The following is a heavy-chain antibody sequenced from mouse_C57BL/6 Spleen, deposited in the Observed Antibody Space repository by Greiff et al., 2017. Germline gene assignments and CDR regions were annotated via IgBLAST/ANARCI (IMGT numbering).Heavy chain of an antibody. V-gene: IGHV1-85*01. CDR2: IYPRDGST. D-gene: IGHD1-1*01. Sequence: VKLVESGPELVKPGASVKLSCKASGYTFTGYDINWVKQRPGQGLEWIGWIYPRDGSTKYNEKFKGKATLTVDTSSSTAYMELHSLTSEDSAVYFCAEYGSSYVVYFDVWGTGTTVTVSS. CDR3: AEYGSSYVVYFDV. CDR1: GYTFTGYD. J-gene: IGHJ1*03.